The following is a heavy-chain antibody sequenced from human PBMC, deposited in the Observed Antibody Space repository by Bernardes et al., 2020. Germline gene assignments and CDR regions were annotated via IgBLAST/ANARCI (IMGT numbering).Heavy chain of an antibody. CDR3: ARNGYSSSWTVGVLGY. CDR2: IYHSGST. V-gene: IGHV4-4*02. D-gene: IGHD6-13*01. J-gene: IGHJ4*02. Sequence: SETLSLTCAVSGGSISSSNWWSWVRQPPGKGLEWIGEIYHSGSTNYNPSLKSRVTISVDKSKNQFSLKLSSVTAADTAVYYCARNGYSSSWTVGVLGYWGQGTLVTVSS. CDR1: GGSISSSNW.